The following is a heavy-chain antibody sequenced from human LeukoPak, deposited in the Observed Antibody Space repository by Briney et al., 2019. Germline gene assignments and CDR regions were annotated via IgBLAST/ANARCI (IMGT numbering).Heavy chain of an antibody. CDR3: ARDDYGDLRFDY. CDR1: GFTFSSYE. Sequence: GGSLRLSCAASGFTFSSYEMNRVRQAPGKGLEWVSYISSSGSTIYYADSVKGRFTISRDNAKNSLYLQMNSLRAEDTAVYYCARDDYGDLRFDYWGQGTLVTVSS. D-gene: IGHD4-17*01. V-gene: IGHV3-48*03. J-gene: IGHJ4*02. CDR2: ISSSGSTI.